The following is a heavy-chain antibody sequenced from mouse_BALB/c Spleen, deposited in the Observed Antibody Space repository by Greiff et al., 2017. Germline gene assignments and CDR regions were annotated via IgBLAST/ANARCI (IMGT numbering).Heavy chain of an antibody. Sequence: EVKLVESGGGLVQPGGSLKLSCAASGFTFSSYGMSWVRQTPDKRLELVATINSNGGSTYYTDSVKGRFTISRDNAKNTLYLQMSSLKSEDTAMYYCARVGYGSLMDYGGQGTSVTVAS. V-gene: IGHV5-6-3*01. CDR3: ARVGYGSLMDY. J-gene: IGHJ4*01. D-gene: IGHD1-1*01. CDR2: INSNGGST. CDR1: GFTFSSYG.